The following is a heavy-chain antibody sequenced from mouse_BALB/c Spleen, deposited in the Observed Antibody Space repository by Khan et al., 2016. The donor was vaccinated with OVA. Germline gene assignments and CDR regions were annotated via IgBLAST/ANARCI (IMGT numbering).Heavy chain of an antibody. CDR3: ARSVYGNSYAMDY. D-gene: IGHD2-1*01. V-gene: IGHV1S137*01. CDR2: ISPYSGHT. CDR1: GYTFTDYA. Sequence: VQLQQSGPELVRPGVSVKISCKGSGYTFTDYAMHWVKQSHAKSLAWIGVISPYSGHTNYNQKFQGKATMTVDKSSSTAYMELARLTSEDSAIYYCARSVYGNSYAMDYWGQGTSVTVSS. J-gene: IGHJ4*01.